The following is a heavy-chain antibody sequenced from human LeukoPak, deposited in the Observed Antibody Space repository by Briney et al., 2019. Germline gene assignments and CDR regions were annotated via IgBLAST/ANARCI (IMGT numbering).Heavy chain of an antibody. V-gene: IGHV4-39*06. CDR2: IYYSGST. CDR1: GGSISSSSYY. Sequence: SETLSLTCTVSGGSISSSSYYWGWIRQPPGKGLEWIGSIYYSGSTYYNPSLKSRVTISVDTSKNQFPLKLSSVTAADTAVYYCARVGYSGYDDRGSFDYWGQGTLVTVSS. D-gene: IGHD5-12*01. CDR3: ARVGYSGYDDRGSFDY. J-gene: IGHJ4*02.